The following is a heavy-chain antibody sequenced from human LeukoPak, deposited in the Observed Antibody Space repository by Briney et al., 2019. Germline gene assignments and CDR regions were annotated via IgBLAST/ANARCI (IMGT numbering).Heavy chain of an antibody. CDR2: INSYGSST. J-gene: IGHJ4*02. Sequence: PGGSLRLSCAASGFTFSSYWMHWVRQPPGKGLVWVSRINSYGSSTSYADSVNGSFTISRENAQNTLYLQMNSLRAEDTAVYYCARAEGRYSSSPFDYWGQGTLVPVSS. CDR3: ARAEGRYSSSPFDY. CDR1: GFTFSSYW. V-gene: IGHV3-74*01. D-gene: IGHD6-13*01.